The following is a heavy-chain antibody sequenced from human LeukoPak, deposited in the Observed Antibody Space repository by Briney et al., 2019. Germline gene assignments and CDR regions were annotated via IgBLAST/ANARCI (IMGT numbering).Heavy chain of an antibody. CDR2: MHPNSGGT. Sequence: ASVKVSCKASGYTFTGYYMHWLRQAPGQGLEWMGWMHPNSGGTNYAQKFQGRVTMTRDTSISTAYMDLSSLRSDDTAVSYCARHTTIFGVAIIDIWGQGTMVTVSS. J-gene: IGHJ3*02. CDR1: GYTFTGYY. CDR3: ARHTTIFGVAIIDI. V-gene: IGHV1-2*02. D-gene: IGHD3-3*01.